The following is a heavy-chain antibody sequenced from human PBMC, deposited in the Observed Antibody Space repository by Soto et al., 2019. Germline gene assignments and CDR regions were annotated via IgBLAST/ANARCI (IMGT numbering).Heavy chain of an antibody. CDR2: IYYSGST. D-gene: IGHD3-22*01. V-gene: IGHV4-61*01. Sequence: QVQLQESGPGLVKPSETLSLTCTVSGGSVSSGSYYWSWIRQPPGKGLEWIGYIYYSGSTNYNPSLKSRVTISVDTSKNQFSLKLSSVTAADTAVYYCARDSEYYDSSGPAQALFDYWGQGTLVTVSS. CDR1: GGSVSSGSYY. CDR3: ARDSEYYDSSGPAQALFDY. J-gene: IGHJ4*02.